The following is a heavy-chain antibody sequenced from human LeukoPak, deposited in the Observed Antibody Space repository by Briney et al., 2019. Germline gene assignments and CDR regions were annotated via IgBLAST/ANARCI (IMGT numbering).Heavy chain of an antibody. Sequence: PGGSLRLSCAASGFTFSTSWMNWVRQAPGKGLEWVANIKQDGSEKYYADSVKGRFTISRDNSKNTLYLQMDSLRAEDTAVYYCARGDYGDYHNAFDIWGQGTMVTVSS. D-gene: IGHD4-17*01. J-gene: IGHJ3*02. CDR2: IKQDGSEK. V-gene: IGHV3-7*01. CDR1: GFTFSTSW. CDR3: ARGDYGDYHNAFDI.